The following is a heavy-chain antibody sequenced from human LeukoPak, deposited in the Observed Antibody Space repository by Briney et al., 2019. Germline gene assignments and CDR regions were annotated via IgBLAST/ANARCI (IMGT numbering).Heavy chain of an antibody. CDR1: GGSISSYY. CDR3: ARGRRDTAMIIYYYYYYMDV. J-gene: IGHJ6*03. Sequence: SETLSLTCTVSGGSISSYYWSWIRQPPGKGLEWIGYIYYSGSTNYNPSLKSRVTISVDTSKNQFSLKLSSVTAADTAVYYCARGRRDTAMIIYYYYYYMDVWGKGTTVTVSS. V-gene: IGHV4-59*01. D-gene: IGHD5-18*01. CDR2: IYYSGST.